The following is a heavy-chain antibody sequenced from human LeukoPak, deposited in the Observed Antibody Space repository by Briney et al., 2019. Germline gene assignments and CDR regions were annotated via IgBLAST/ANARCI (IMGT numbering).Heavy chain of an antibody. CDR1: GDSVSSYY. J-gene: IGHJ6*04. CDR2: IYYSGST. Sequence: PSETLSLPCTVSGDSVSSYYWTWIRQPPGKGLEWIGYIYYSGSTNYNPSLKSRVTISIDTSKNQFSLKLSSVTAADTAVYYCARDTAGEGLDVWGKGTTVTVSS. CDR3: ARDTAGEGLDV. V-gene: IGHV4-59*02. D-gene: IGHD3-16*01.